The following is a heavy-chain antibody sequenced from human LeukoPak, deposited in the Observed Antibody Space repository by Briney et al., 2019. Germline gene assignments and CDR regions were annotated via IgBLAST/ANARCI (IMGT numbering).Heavy chain of an antibody. Sequence: GGSLRLSCAASGFTFSSYGMRWVRQAPGKGLEWVAVISYDESNKYYADSVRGRFTISRDNSKNTLYLQMNSLRAEDTAVYYCASQPTTRWGYWGQGTLVTVSS. D-gene: IGHD1-1*01. CDR3: ASQPTTRWGY. V-gene: IGHV3-30*19. CDR1: GFTFSSYG. CDR2: ISYDESNK. J-gene: IGHJ4*02.